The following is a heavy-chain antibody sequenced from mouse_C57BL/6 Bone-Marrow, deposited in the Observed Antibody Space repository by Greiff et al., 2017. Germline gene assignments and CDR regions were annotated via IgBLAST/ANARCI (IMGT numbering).Heavy chain of an antibody. CDR1: GFTFSSYA. J-gene: IGHJ3*01. V-gene: IGHV5-4*01. Sequence: EVQRVESGGGLVKPGGSLKLSCAASGFTFSSYAMSWVRQTPEKRLEWVATISDGGSYTYYPDNVKGRFTISRDNAKNNLYLQMSHLKSEDTAMYYCARDDYGSSYGWLAYWGQGTLVTVSA. CDR2: ISDGGSYT. D-gene: IGHD1-1*01. CDR3: ARDDYGSSYGWLAY.